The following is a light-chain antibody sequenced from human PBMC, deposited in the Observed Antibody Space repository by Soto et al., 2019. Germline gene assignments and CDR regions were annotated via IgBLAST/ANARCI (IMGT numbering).Light chain of an antibody. J-gene: IGKJ1*01. Sequence: TVMTQSPATLSMSPGDRAALSCRASLNVATNMAWYQQKPGQAPRLLIHGASITATGVPARFTGSGSGTEFTLTINNLQSEDFAVYYCHQYNTGLRTFGRGTRVEV. CDR3: HQYNTGLRT. CDR2: GAS. CDR1: LNVATN. V-gene: IGKV3-15*01.